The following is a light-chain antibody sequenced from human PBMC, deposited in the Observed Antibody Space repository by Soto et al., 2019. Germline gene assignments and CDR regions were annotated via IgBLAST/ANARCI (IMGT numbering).Light chain of an antibody. CDR3: QQSYSTPWT. J-gene: IGKJ1*01. Sequence: DIQMTQSPSSLSASVGDRVTITCRASQTISNYLNWYEQKPGKAPKRLIYAASSLHSGVPSRFSGSGSGTDFTLTISSLQPEDFATYFCQQSYSTPWTFGQGTKVEIK. CDR2: AAS. CDR1: QTISNY. V-gene: IGKV1-39*01.